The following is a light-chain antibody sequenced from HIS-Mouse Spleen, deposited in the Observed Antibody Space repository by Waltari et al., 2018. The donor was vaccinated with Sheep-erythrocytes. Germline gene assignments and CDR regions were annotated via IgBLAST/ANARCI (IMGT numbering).Light chain of an antibody. J-gene: IGLJ3*02. V-gene: IGLV2-8*01. CDR1: SSAVGCYNY. Sequence: QSALPQPPSASGSPGQSVTISCTGTSSAVGCYNYVSWYQQHPGKAPKLMIYEVSKRPSGVPDRFSGSKSGNTASLTVSGLQAEDEADYYCSSYAGSNNWVFGGGTKLTVL. CDR2: EVS. CDR3: SSYAGSNNWV.